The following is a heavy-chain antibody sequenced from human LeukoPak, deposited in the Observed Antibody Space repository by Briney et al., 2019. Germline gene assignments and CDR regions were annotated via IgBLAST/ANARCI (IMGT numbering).Heavy chain of an antibody. D-gene: IGHD2-15*01. V-gene: IGHV4-39*01. CDR2: IYYSRST. CDR3: ARLPNYCSGGSCYRTYYYYYYMDV. CDR1: GGSISSSSYY. J-gene: IGHJ6*03. Sequence: PSETLSLTCTVSGGSISSSSYYWGWIRQPPGKGLEWIGSIYYSRSTYYNPSLKSRVTISVDTSKNQFSLKLSSATAADTAVYYCARLPNYCSGGSCYRTYYYYYYMDVWGKGTTVTISS.